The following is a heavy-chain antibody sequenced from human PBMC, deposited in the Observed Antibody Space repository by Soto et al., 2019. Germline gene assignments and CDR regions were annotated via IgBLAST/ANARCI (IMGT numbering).Heavy chain of an antibody. J-gene: IGHJ6*02. V-gene: IGHV3-73*02. CDR3: DRLGPTSNFYYGMDV. CDR1: GFTFSGSA. D-gene: IGHD3-16*01. CDR2: IRSKENNYAT. Sequence: EVQLVESGGGLVQPGGSLKLSCAASGFTFSGSAMHWVRQASGKGLEWVGRIRSKENNYATAYAASVRGRFTISRDDSKNRAFLQMNSLKTEDTAVYYCDRLGPTSNFYYGMDVWGQGTTVTVSS.